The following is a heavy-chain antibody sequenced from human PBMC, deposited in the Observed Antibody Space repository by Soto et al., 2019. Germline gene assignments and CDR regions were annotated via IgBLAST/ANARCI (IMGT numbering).Heavy chain of an antibody. CDR1: GYTFTTFW. CDR2: IDPSDSHT. Sequence: GESLKISCTGFGYTFTTFWISWVRQMPGKGLEWMGRIDPSDSHTNYSPSFQGHVTLSVDKSISTAYLQWGNLKASDTAMYYCARLFCSTNTCDSWFDPWGQGTLVTVSS. D-gene: IGHD2-2*01. CDR3: ARLFCSTNTCDSWFDP. J-gene: IGHJ5*02. V-gene: IGHV5-10-1*01.